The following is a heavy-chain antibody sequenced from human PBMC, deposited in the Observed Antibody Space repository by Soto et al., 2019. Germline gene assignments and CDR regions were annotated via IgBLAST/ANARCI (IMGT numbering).Heavy chain of an antibody. V-gene: IGHV3-7*01. CDR2: IKEDGSEK. Sequence: EVQLVESGGGLVKPGGSLRLSCAASGFTFSTSWMTLVRQAPGTGLEWVAGIKEDGSEKYYVDSVRGRFTISKDNAENSLKVHVKRLRVQDTAVYYCVRDRGYNSFDFRGLGTLVTVSS. CDR1: GFTFSTSW. J-gene: IGHJ1*01. CDR3: VRDRGYNSFDF. D-gene: IGHD3-9*01.